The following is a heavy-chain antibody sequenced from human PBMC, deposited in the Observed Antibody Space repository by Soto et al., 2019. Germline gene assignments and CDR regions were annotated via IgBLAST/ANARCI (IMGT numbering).Heavy chain of an antibody. V-gene: IGHV1-69*13. J-gene: IGHJ6*02. CDR3: AKSNYGGDDYFQYGLDV. CDR1: GGTFSSYA. D-gene: IGHD2-21*02. CDR2: IIPIFGTA. Sequence: ASVKVSCKASGGTFSSYAISWVRQAPGQGLEWMGGIIPIFGTANYAQKFQGRVTITADESTSTAYMELSSLRSDDTAVYYCAKSNYGGDDYFQYGLDVWGQGTTVTVSS.